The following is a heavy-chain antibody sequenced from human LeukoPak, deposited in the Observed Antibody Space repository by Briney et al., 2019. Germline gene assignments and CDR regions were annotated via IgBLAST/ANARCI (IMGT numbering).Heavy chain of an antibody. J-gene: IGHJ5*02. Sequence: GGSLRLSCAASGFTFSSYWMSWVRQAPGKGLEWVANIKQDGSEKYYVDSVKGRFTISRDNAKNSLYLQMNSLRAEDTAVYYCAKDLVTTVTTGWFDPWDQGTLDTVSS. CDR2: IKQDGSEK. V-gene: IGHV3-7*03. CDR3: AKDLVTTVTTGWFDP. CDR1: GFTFSSYW. D-gene: IGHD4-17*01.